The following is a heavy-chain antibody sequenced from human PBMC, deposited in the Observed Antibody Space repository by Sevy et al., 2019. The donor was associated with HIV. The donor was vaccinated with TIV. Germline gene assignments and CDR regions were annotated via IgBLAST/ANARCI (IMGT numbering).Heavy chain of an antibody. J-gene: IGHJ4*02. CDR1: GYTFTSYG. Sequence: ASVKVSCKASGYTFTSYGISWVRQAPGQGLEWMGWISAYNGNTNYAQKLQGRVTMTTDTSTSTAYMELRSLRSDDTAVYDCARDKYNWNYQQFDYWGQGTLVTVSS. V-gene: IGHV1-18*04. CDR3: ARDKYNWNYQQFDY. D-gene: IGHD1-7*01. CDR2: ISAYNGNT.